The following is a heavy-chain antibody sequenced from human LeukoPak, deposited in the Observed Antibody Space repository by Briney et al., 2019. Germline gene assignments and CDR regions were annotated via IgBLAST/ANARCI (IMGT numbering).Heavy chain of an antibody. CDR3: AKDLGDGPTIFY. V-gene: IGHV3-74*01. Sequence: QPGGSLTLPCAASGLTFSRYWMLWVRQAPGKARVWVSRINGDGSSTSYADPVEGRFPISRDNSKNTLYLQMNSLRAEDTALDYYAKDLGDGPTIFYWGQGTLVSVSS. J-gene: IGHJ4*02. CDR1: GLTFSRYW. CDR2: INGDGSST. D-gene: IGHD3-10*01.